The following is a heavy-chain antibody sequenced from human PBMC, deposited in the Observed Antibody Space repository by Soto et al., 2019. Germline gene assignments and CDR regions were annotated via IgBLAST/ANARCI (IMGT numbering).Heavy chain of an antibody. J-gene: IGHJ3*02. CDR3: ATVPTYYYDRSGYANAFDM. D-gene: IGHD3-22*01. V-gene: IGHV4-31*03. Sequence: SETLSLTCTVSGGSISSGGYYWSWIRQHPGKGLEWIGYIYYSGSTYHNPSLKSRINISVDTSKNQFSLKLSSVTAADTAVYYCATVPTYYYDRSGYANAFDMWGQGTMVTVSS. CDR2: IYYSGST. CDR1: GGSISSGGYY.